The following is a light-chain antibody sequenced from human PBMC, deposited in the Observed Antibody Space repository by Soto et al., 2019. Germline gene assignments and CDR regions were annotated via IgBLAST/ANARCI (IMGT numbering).Light chain of an antibody. J-gene: IGKJ1*01. CDR1: QSVSSN. CDR3: QQRSNWPRT. CDR2: DAS. V-gene: IGKV3-11*01. Sequence: EIVMTQSPANLSVSPGERATLSCRASQSVSSNLAWYQQKPGQAPRLLIYDASNRATGIPARFSGSGSGTDFTLTISSLEPEDFAVYYCQQRSNWPRTFGQGTKVDIK.